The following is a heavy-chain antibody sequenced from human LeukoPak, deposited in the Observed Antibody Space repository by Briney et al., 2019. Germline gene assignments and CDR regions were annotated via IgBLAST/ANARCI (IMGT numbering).Heavy chain of an antibody. Sequence: ASVKVSCKASGDTFSSYAISWVRQAPGQGLEWMGRIIPILGIANYAQKFQGRVTITADKSTSTAYMELSSLRSEDTAVYYCARDGSIGEGPNWFDPWGQGTLVTVSS. V-gene: IGHV1-69*04. D-gene: IGHD6-6*01. CDR1: GDTFSSYA. CDR3: ARDGSIGEGPNWFDP. J-gene: IGHJ5*02. CDR2: IIPILGIA.